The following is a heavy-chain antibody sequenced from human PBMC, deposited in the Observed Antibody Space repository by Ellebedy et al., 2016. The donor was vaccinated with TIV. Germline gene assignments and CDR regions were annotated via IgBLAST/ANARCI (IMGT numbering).Heavy chain of an antibody. J-gene: IGHJ5*02. CDR1: GGSISSGGYY. V-gene: IGHV4-31*03. Sequence: MPSETLSLTCTVSGGSISSGGYYWSWIRQHPGKGLEWIGYIYYSGSTYYNPSLKSRVTISVDTSKNQFSLKLSSVTAADTAVYYCARAISTTTPGNWFDRWGQGTLVTVSS. D-gene: IGHD4-17*01. CDR3: ARAISTTTPGNWFDR. CDR2: IYYSGST.